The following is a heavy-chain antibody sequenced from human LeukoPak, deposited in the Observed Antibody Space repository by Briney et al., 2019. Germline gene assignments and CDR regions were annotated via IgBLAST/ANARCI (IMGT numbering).Heavy chain of an antibody. CDR3: ARDSGRFDVFDI. CDR2: IYSDGRT. CDR1: GFTVSTNF. J-gene: IGHJ3*02. D-gene: IGHD3-10*01. V-gene: IGHV3-53*01. Sequence: GGSLRLSCAASGFTVSTNFMSWVRQAPGKGLEWVSVIYSDGRTYYADSVKGRFTISRDNSKNTLYLQMNSLRAEDTAVYYCARDSGRFDVFDIWGQGTMVTVSS.